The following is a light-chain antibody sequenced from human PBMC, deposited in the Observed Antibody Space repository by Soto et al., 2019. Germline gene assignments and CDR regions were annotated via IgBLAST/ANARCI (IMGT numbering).Light chain of an antibody. Sequence: QSALTQPRSVSGSPGQSVTISCTGTSSDVGGYNYVSWYQQHPGKAPKLMLYDVSKRPSGVPDRFSGSKSGNTASLTISVLQADDEADYYCCSYAGSYTFVVFGGGTKLTVL. J-gene: IGLJ2*01. CDR3: CSYAGSYTFVV. CDR2: DVS. V-gene: IGLV2-11*01. CDR1: SSDVGGYNY.